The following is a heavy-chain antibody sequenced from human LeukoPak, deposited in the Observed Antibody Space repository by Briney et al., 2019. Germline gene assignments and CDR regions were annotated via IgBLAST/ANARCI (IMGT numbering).Heavy chain of an antibody. Sequence: SETLSLTCAVYGGSFSGYYWSWIRQPPGKGLEWLGEINHSGSTNYNPSLKSRVTISVDTSKNQFSLKLNSVTAADTAVYYCARPLYYYDSSGYYYVSGGAFDIWGQGTTVTVSS. V-gene: IGHV4-34*01. CDR1: GGSFSGYY. CDR2: INHSGST. CDR3: ARPLYYYDSSGYYYVSGGAFDI. J-gene: IGHJ3*02. D-gene: IGHD3-22*01.